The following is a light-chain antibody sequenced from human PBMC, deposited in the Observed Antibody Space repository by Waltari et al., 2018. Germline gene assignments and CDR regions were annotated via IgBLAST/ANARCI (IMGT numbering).Light chain of an antibody. CDR3: SSWTDSSRTGKLS. Sequence: QSALTQPPSASGSAGQSVTISCTGTTTDPRNFKSVSWYQQHPGKAPKLILYEIDRRPSGVPDRFSGSKSGDAASLTVSGLQAEDEAIYFCSSWTDSSRTGKLSFGGGTKLTVL. J-gene: IGLJ2*01. CDR1: TTDPRNFKS. V-gene: IGLV2-8*01. CDR2: EID.